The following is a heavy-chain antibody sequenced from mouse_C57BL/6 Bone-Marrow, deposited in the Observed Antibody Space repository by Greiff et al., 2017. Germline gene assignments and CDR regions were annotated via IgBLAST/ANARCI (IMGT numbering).Heavy chain of an antibody. D-gene: IGHD2-5*01. CDR1: GFSLTSYG. J-gene: IGHJ4*01. V-gene: IGHV2-2*01. CDR2: IWSGGST. CDR3: ARRGYYSNYHYAMDY. Sequence: VQLKESGPGLVQPSQSLSITCTVSGFSLTSYGVHWVRQSPGKGLEWLGVIWSGGSTDYNAAFISRLSISKDNSKSQVFFKMNSLQADDTAIYYCARRGYYSNYHYAMDYWGQGTSVTVSS.